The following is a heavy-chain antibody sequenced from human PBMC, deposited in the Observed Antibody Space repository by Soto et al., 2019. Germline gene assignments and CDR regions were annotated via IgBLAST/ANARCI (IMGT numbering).Heavy chain of an antibody. V-gene: IGHV4-59*01. CDR1: GGSISSYY. J-gene: IGHJ6*03. CDR3: ARAVWDCSSTSCYRNYYYYYMDV. Sequence: SETLSLTCTVSGGSISSYYWSWIRQPPGKGLEWIGYIYYSGSTNYNPSLKSRVTISVDTSKNQFSLKLSSVTAADTAVYYCARAVWDCSSTSCYRNYYYYYMDVWGKGTTVTVSS. CDR2: IYYSGST. D-gene: IGHD2-2*01.